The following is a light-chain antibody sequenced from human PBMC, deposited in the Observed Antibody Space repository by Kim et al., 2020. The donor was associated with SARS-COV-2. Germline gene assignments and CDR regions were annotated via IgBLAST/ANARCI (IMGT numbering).Light chain of an antibody. Sequence: SYELTQPPSVSVSPGQTASITCSGDKLGDKYACWYQQKPGQSPVLVIYQDSKRPPGIPERFSGSNSGNTATLTISGTQAMDEADYYCQAWDSSTLSYVFGTGAKVTVL. CDR1: KLGDKY. CDR2: QDS. CDR3: QAWDSSTLSYV. V-gene: IGLV3-1*01. J-gene: IGLJ1*01.